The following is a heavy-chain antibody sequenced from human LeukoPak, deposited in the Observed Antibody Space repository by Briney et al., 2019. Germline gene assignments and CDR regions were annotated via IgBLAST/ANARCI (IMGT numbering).Heavy chain of an antibody. CDR2: INHSGNI. J-gene: IGHJ4*02. CDR1: GVSFSVYY. V-gene: IGHV4-34*01. D-gene: IGHD1-26*01. CDR3: ARDEVGAAH. Sequence: KASETLSLTCAVYGVSFSVYYWSWIRQPPGKGLEWIGEINHSGNINYNPSLKSRVTISIDTSKNQFSLKLSSVTAADTAVYYCARDEVGAAHWGQGTLVTVSS.